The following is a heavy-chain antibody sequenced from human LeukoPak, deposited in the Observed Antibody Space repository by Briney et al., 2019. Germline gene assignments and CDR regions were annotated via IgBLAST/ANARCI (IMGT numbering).Heavy chain of an antibody. CDR3: ARNDFWSGYLSYYFDY. D-gene: IGHD3-3*01. Sequence: GGSLRLSCAASGFTFSSYSMNWIRQAPGKGLEWVSYISSSSSTIYYAESVKGRFTISRDNAKNSLYLQMNSLRAEDTAVYDCARNDFWSGYLSYYFDYWGQGTLVTVSS. CDR1: GFTFSSYS. J-gene: IGHJ4*02. V-gene: IGHV3-48*01. CDR2: ISSSSSTI.